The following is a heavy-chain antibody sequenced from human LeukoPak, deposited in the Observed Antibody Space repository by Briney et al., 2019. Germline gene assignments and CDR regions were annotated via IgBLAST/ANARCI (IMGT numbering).Heavy chain of an antibody. D-gene: IGHD6-13*01. Sequence: ASVKVSCKASGYTFTSYDINWVRQATGQGLEWMGWMNPNSGNTAYAQKFQGRVTITRDTSASTAYMELSSLRSEDMAVYYCARGYSSSWYAGAFDPWGQGTLVTVSS. CDR3: ARGYSSSWYAGAFDP. V-gene: IGHV1-8*03. CDR1: GYTFTSYD. CDR2: MNPNSGNT. J-gene: IGHJ5*02.